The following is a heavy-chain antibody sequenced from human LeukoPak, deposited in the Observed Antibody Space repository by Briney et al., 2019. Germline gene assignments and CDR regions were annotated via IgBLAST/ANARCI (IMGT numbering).Heavy chain of an antibody. Sequence: PGGPLRLSCRASGYPFGEHATSWVREAPGRGLEWLGFIRSKDYGGTTEYAASAKGRFTISRDDSKSIAYLQMNSLTTEDTAVYYCSRGPTQQWPYSGTDVWGQGTTVIVSS. J-gene: IGHJ6*02. V-gene: IGHV3-49*04. CDR1: GYPFGEHA. D-gene: IGHD5-18*01. CDR3: SRGPTQQWPYSGTDV. CDR2: IRSKDYGGTT.